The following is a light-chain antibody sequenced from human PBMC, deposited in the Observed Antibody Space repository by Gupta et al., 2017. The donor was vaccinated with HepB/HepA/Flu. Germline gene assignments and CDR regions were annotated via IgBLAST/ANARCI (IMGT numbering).Light chain of an antibody. V-gene: IGLV3-1*01. J-gene: IGLJ3*02. Sequence: SYDLTQPPSVSVSPGQTASITCSGDKLGDKYACWYQQQPGQSPVLVIYQDNKRPSGIPERFSGSNSGNTATLTISGTQAMEEADYYCQSGDSITAWVFGGGTKLTVL. CDR1: KLGDKY. CDR3: QSGDSITAWV. CDR2: QDN.